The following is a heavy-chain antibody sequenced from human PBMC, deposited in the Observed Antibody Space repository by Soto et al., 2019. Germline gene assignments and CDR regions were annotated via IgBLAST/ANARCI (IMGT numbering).Heavy chain of an antibody. V-gene: IGHV1-3*01. CDR1: GYTFTSYA. J-gene: IGHJ5*02. D-gene: IGHD2-2*01. Sequence: ASVKVSCKASGYTFTSYAMHWVRQAPGQRLEWMGWINAGNGNTKYSQKFQGRVTITRDTSASTAYMELSSLRSEDTAVYYCAGGCCSTANCPRNWFDPWGQGTLVTVSS. CDR2: INAGNGNT. CDR3: AGGCCSTANCPRNWFDP.